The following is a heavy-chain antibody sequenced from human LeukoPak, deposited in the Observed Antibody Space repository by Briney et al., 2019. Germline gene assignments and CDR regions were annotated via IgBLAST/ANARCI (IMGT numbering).Heavy chain of an antibody. CDR1: GYSISSGYY. J-gene: IGHJ3*02. CDR3: ARNLTPDSFDI. D-gene: IGHD2-15*01. V-gene: IGHV4-38-2*02. Sequence: SETLSLTCTVSGYSISSGYYWGWIRRPPGKGLEWIGSIYHSGSTYYNPSLKSRVTISVDTSKNQFSLKLSSVTAADTAVYYCARNLTPDSFDIWGQGTMVTVSS. CDR2: IYHSGST.